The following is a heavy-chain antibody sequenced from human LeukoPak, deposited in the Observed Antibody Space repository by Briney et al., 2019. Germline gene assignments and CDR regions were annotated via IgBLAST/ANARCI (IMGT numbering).Heavy chain of an antibody. Sequence: SETLSLTCTVSGGSISSYYWSWIRQPPGKGLEWIGYIYYSGSTNYNPSLKSRVTISVDTSKNQFSLKLSSVTAADTAVYYCARVPPWANWFDPWGQGTLVTVSS. D-gene: IGHD7-27*01. CDR3: ARVPPWANWFDP. CDR1: GGSISSYY. J-gene: IGHJ5*02. V-gene: IGHV4-59*01. CDR2: IYYSGST.